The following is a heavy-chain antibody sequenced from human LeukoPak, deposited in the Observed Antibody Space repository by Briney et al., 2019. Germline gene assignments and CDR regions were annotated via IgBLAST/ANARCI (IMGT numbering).Heavy chain of an antibody. V-gene: IGHV3-33*01. J-gene: IGHJ4*02. Sequence: GRSLRLSCAASGFTFSNYGMHCVRQAPGKGLEWVALIRYDGSKKDYADSVKGRFTISRDNSKNTLHLQMNSLRAEDTAVYYCARTGDTERFDYWGQGTLVTVSS. CDR1: GFTFSNYG. D-gene: IGHD5-18*01. CDR3: ARTGDTERFDY. CDR2: IRYDGSKK.